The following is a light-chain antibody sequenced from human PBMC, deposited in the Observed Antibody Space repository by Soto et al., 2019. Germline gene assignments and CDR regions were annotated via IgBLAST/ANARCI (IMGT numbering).Light chain of an antibody. CDR2: EDN. CDR3: QSYDSSNLHVV. V-gene: IGLV6-57*04. CDR1: SGSIADNY. J-gene: IGLJ2*01. Sequence: NFMLTQPHSVSESPGKTVTISCTRSSGSIADNYVQWFQQRPGSAPTTVIYEDNQRPSGVPDRFSGSIDSSSNSASLTISGLKTEDEADYYCQSYDSSNLHVVFGGGTKLTVL.